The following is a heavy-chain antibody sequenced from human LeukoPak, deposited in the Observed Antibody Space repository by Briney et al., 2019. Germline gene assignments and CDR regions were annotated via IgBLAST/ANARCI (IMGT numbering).Heavy chain of an antibody. Sequence: GGSLRLSCAASGFTFSSYWMHWVRQAPGKGLVWVSRINSDGSSTSYADSVKGRFTISRDNAKNTLYLQMNSLRAEDTAVYYCARVAPYCGGDCYTNFDYWGQGTLVTVSP. D-gene: IGHD2-21*02. CDR1: GFTFSSYW. V-gene: IGHV3-74*01. J-gene: IGHJ4*02. CDR2: INSDGSST. CDR3: ARVAPYCGGDCYTNFDY.